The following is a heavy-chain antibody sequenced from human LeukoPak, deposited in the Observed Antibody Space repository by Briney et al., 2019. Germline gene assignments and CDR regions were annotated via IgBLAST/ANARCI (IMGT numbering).Heavy chain of an antibody. J-gene: IGHJ3*02. CDR2: IYYSGST. D-gene: IGHD3-3*01. CDR1: GGSISSSSYY. V-gene: IGHV4-39*01. CDR3: ATGVVISNRDAFDI. Sequence: PSETLSLTCTVSGGSISSSSYYWGWNRQPPGKGLEWIGSIYYSGSTYYNPSLKSRVTISVDTSKNQFSLKLSSVTAADTAVYYCATGVVISNRDAFDIWGQGTMVTVSS.